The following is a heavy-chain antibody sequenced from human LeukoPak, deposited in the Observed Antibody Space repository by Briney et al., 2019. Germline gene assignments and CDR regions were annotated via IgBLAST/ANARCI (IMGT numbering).Heavy chain of an antibody. CDR1: GGSISSGGYY. Sequence: PSETLSLTCTVSGGSISSGGYYWSWIRQPPGKGLEWIGYIYYSGSTYYNPSLKSRVTISVDTSKNQFSLKLSSVTAADTAVYYCARYGPGAKRWLQSFDYWGQGTLVTVSS. V-gene: IGHV4-30-4*08. CDR3: ARYGPGAKRWLQSFDY. CDR2: IYYSGST. D-gene: IGHD5-24*01. J-gene: IGHJ4*02.